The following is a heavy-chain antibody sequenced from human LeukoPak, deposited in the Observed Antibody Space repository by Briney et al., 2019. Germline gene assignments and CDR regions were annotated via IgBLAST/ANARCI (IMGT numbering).Heavy chain of an antibody. D-gene: IGHD2-15*01. V-gene: IGHV4-34*01. J-gene: IGHJ4*02. CDR1: GGSFSGYY. Sequence: SETLSLTCAVYGGSFSGYYWSWIRQPPGKGLEWIGEINHSGSTNYNPFLKSRVTISVDTSKNQFSLKLSSVTAADTAVYYCARHPSRLYCSGGSCPYYFDYWGQGTLVTVSS. CDR3: ARHPSRLYCSGGSCPYYFDY. CDR2: INHSGST.